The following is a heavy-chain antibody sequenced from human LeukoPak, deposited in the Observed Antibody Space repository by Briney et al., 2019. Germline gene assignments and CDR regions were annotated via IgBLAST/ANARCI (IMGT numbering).Heavy chain of an antibody. CDR1: GFTFSGYP. CDR2: ISYDGSNK. Sequence: GGSLRLSCAASGFTFSGYPIHWVRQAPGKGLEWVAVISYDGSNKYYADSVKGRFTISRDNSKNTLYLQMNSLRAEDTAVYYCARDPLQMATITRTFDYWGQGTLVTVSS. V-gene: IGHV3-30-3*01. CDR3: ARDPLQMATITRTFDY. J-gene: IGHJ4*02. D-gene: IGHD5-24*01.